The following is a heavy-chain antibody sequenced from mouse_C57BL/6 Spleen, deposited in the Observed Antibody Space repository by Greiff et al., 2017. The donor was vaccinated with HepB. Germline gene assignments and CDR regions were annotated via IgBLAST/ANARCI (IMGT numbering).Heavy chain of an antibody. CDR1: GYAFSSSW. CDR2: IYPGDGYT. J-gene: IGHJ3*01. CDR3: ARSDTVVAWDGFAY. D-gene: IGHD1-1*01. V-gene: IGHV1-82*01. Sequence: QVQLQQSGPELVKPGASVKISCKASGYAFSSSWMNWVKQRPGKGLEWIGRIYPGDGYTNYNGKLKGKATLTADKSSSTAYMQLSSLTSEYSAVYFCARSDTVVAWDGFAYWGHGALVTVSP.